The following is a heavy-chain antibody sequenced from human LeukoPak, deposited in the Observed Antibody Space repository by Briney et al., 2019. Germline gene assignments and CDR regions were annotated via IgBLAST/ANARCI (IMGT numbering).Heavy chain of an antibody. J-gene: IGHJ4*02. Sequence: GGSLRLSCASSGFTFSDYYMSWIRQAPGKGLEGLSYISSSGTTIYYTDSVKGRFTISRDNAKNSLYLQMNSLRAEDTAVYYCARGIRQYAKSYFDYWGQGTLVTVS. CDR3: ARGIRQYAKSYFDY. V-gene: IGHV3-11*01. CDR2: ISSSGTTI. CDR1: GFTFSDYY. D-gene: IGHD4-11*01.